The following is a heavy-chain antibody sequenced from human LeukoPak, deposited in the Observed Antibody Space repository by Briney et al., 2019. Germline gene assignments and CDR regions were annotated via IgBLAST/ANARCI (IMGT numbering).Heavy chain of an antibody. CDR2: ISWNSGSI. V-gene: IGHV3-9*01. CDR1: GFTFDDYA. D-gene: IGHD2-2*01. CDR3: AKDKFPAGYYYMDV. J-gene: IGHJ6*03. Sequence: GGSLRLSCAASGFTFDDYAMHWVRQAPGKGLEWVSGISWNSGSIGYADSVKGRFTISRDNAKNSLYLQMNSRRAEDTALYYCAKDKFPAGYYYMDVWGKGTTVTVSS.